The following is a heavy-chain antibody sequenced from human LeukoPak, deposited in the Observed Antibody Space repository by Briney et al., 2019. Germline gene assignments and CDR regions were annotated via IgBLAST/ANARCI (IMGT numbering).Heavy chain of an antibody. V-gene: IGHV1-2*06. CDR3: VRISSGWSYDY. J-gene: IGHJ4*02. D-gene: IGHD6-19*01. CDR1: GYTFTGYY. Sequence: ASVKVSCKASGYTFTGYYMHWVRQAPGQELEWMGRINPNNGVTHYAHKCQGRVTITRDTSISTAHTELCRLRSDDTARFYCVRISSGWSYDYWGQGTLVTVSS. CDR2: INPNNGVT.